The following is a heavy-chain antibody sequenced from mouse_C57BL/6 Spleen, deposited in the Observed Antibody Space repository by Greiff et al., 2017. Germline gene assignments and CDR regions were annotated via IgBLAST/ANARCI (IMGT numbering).Heavy chain of an antibody. J-gene: IGHJ1*03. D-gene: IGHD1-1*01. CDR1: GFTFSDYY. CDR2: ISNGGGST. V-gene: IGHV5-12*01. Sequence: EVKLMESGGGLVQPGGSLKLSCAASGFTFSDYYMYWVRQTPEKRLEWVAYISNGGGSTYYPDTVKGRFTISRDNAKNTLYLQMSRLKSEDTAMYYCARPTTPSYFDVWGTGTTVTVSS. CDR3: ARPTTPSYFDV.